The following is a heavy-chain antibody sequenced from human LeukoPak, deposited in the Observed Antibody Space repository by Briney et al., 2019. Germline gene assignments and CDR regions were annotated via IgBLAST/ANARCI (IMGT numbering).Heavy chain of an antibody. CDR3: AELGITMIGGV. CDR2: IRSSGSTI. V-gene: IGHV3-48*04. Sequence: PGRSLRLSCAASGLTFSSYGTHWVRAAPGKGLEWVSEIRSSGSTIYYADPVKGRFTITRDNAKNALYLQKHSLRAEDTAVYYCAELGITMIGGVWGKGATVTISS. CDR1: GLTFSSYG. J-gene: IGHJ6*01. D-gene: IGHD3-10*02.